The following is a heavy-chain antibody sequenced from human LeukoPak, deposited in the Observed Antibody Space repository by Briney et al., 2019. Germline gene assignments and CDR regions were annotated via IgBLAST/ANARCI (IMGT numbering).Heavy chain of an antibody. Sequence: GGSLRLSCAASGFTLSSYGMHWVRQAPGKGLEWVAVIWYDGSNKYYADSVKGRFTISRDNSKNTLYLQMNSLRAEDTAVYYCARESRGYSYGHDYFDYWGQGTLVTVSS. V-gene: IGHV3-33*01. J-gene: IGHJ4*02. CDR2: IWYDGSNK. CDR3: ARESRGYSYGHDYFDY. D-gene: IGHD5-18*01. CDR1: GFTLSSYG.